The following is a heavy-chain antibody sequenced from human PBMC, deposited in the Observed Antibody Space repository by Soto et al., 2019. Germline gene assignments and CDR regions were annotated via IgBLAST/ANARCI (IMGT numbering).Heavy chain of an antibody. D-gene: IGHD6-19*01. CDR2: IDHGGSP. J-gene: IGHJ6*02. CDR3: ARRRSDSSGWGVRYYYAMDV. CDR1: GGSFSGYY. Sequence: QVQLQQWGAGLLKSSETLSLTCAVYGGSFSGYYWSWIRQPPGKGLEWIGEIDHGGSPYFSPSLNSRVTISIDTSKNQFSLHLRSVTAADTAVYYCARRRSDSSGWGVRYYYAMDVWGQGTTVTVSS. V-gene: IGHV4-34*02.